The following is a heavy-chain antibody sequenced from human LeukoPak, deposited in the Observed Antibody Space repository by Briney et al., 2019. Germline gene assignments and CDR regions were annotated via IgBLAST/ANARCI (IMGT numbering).Heavy chain of an antibody. J-gene: IGHJ3*02. CDR3: AREETPSAFDI. V-gene: IGHV4-39*07. CDR1: GGSISSGSYY. Sequence: PSQTLSLTCTVSGGSISSGSYYWGWIRQPPGKGLEWIGRIYYSGSTYYNPSLKSRVTISVDTSKNQFSLKLSSVTAADTAVHYCAREETPSAFDIWGQGTMVTVSS. CDR2: IYYSGST.